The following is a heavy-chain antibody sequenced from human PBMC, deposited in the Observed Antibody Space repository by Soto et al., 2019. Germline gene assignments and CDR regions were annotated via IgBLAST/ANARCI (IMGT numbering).Heavy chain of an antibody. Sequence: ASVKVSCKGAGYTFTSYPMHWVRQAPGQRLEWMGWINAGNGNIKYSQKFQGRVTLTTDTSASIAYMELSSLTSEDTAVYYCARDRLVWFGELDTPHNWFDPWGQGTPVTVSS. D-gene: IGHD3-10*01. V-gene: IGHV1-3*01. CDR1: GYTFTSYP. CDR3: ARDRLVWFGELDTPHNWFDP. CDR2: INAGNGNI. J-gene: IGHJ5*02.